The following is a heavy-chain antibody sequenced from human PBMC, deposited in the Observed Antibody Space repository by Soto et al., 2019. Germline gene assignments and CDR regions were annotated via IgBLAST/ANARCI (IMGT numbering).Heavy chain of an antibody. CDR1: GFTFSSYS. J-gene: IGHJ6*02. Sequence: GGSLRLSCAASGFTFSSYSMNWVRQAPGKGLEWVSSISSSSSYIYYADSVKGRFTISRDNAKNSLYLQMNSLRAEDTAVYYCARDKVVVVPAAPNFYYYYYGMDVWGQGTTVTVSS. D-gene: IGHD2-2*01. V-gene: IGHV3-21*01. CDR3: ARDKVVVVPAAPNFYYYYYGMDV. CDR2: ISSSSSYI.